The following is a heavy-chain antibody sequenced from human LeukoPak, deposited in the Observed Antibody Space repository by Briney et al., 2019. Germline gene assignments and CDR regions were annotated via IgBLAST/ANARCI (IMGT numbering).Heavy chain of an antibody. CDR3: ARGSRDYIAVAGKILDY. D-gene: IGHD6-19*01. V-gene: IGHV3-7*01. Sequence: GGSLRLSCAASGFTFSSYWMSWVRQAPGKGLEWVANIKQDGSEKYYVDSVKGRFTISRDNAKNSLYLQMNSLRAEDTAVYYCARGSRDYIAVAGKILDYWGQGTLVTVSS. CDR1: GFTFSSYW. J-gene: IGHJ4*02. CDR2: IKQDGSEK.